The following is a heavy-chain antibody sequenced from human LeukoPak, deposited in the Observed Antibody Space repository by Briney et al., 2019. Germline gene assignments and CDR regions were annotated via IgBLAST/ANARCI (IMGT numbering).Heavy chain of an antibody. Sequence: GGSLRLSCAASGFSFSTYWMSWVRQAPGKGLELVANIKQDGSDIYYVDSVKGRFIISRDNAKNSLYLQMSSLRAEDTAVYYCTRGGRLHPQSPYWGQGTLVTVSS. CDR1: GFSFSTYW. V-gene: IGHV3-7*01. CDR3: TRGGRLHPQSPY. D-gene: IGHD3-16*01. J-gene: IGHJ4*02. CDR2: IKQDGSDI.